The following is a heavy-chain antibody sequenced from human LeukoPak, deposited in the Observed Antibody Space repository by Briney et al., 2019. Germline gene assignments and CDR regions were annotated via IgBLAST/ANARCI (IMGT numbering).Heavy chain of an antibody. CDR2: IYYSGNT. J-gene: IGHJ5*02. Sequence: PSETLSLTCTVSGGSVSSSGSYWGWIRQPPGKGLEWIGSIYYSGNTYNPSLKSRVTISVDTSKNQFSLNLTSVNAADTAVYYCARVMAARREDLNWFDPWGQGTLVTVSS. CDR3: ARVMAARREDLNWFDP. D-gene: IGHD6-6*01. CDR1: GGSVSSSGSY. V-gene: IGHV4-39*07.